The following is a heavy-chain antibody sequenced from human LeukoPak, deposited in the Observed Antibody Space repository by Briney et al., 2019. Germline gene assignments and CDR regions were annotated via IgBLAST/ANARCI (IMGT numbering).Heavy chain of an antibody. CDR1: GYSFTSYW. CDR3: ARYYGSGKTIYYNYGMDV. CDR2: IYPGDSDT. V-gene: IGHV5-51*01. Sequence: GESLKISCKGSGYSFTSYWIGWVRQMPEKGLEWMGIIYPGDSDTRYSPSLQGQVTISADKSISTAYLQWSSLKASDTAMYYCARYYGSGKTIYYNYGMDVWGQGTTVIVSS. D-gene: IGHD3-10*01. J-gene: IGHJ6*02.